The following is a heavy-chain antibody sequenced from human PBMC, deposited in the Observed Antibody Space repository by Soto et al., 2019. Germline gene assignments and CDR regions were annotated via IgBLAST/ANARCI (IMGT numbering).Heavy chain of an antibody. CDR3: ACGEAVAARYYYCYMDV. D-gene: IGHD6-6*01. CDR1: GGSISSYY. J-gene: IGHJ6*03. V-gene: IGHV4-59*08. CDR2: IYYSGST. Sequence: PSETLSLTCTVSGGSISSYYWSWIRQPPGKGLEWIGYIYYSGSTNYNPSLKSRVTISVDTSKNQFSLKLSSVTAADTAVYYCACGEAVAARYYYCYMDVWGKGTTVTVSS.